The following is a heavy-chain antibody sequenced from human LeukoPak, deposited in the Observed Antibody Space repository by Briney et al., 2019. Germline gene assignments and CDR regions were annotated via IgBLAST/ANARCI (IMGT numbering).Heavy chain of an antibody. CDR3: ATDVLGWFGELLAF. V-gene: IGHV1-69*06. D-gene: IGHD3-10*01. J-gene: IGHJ4*02. CDR1: GGTFSSYA. CDR2: IIPIFGTA. Sequence: GASVKVSCKASGGTFSSYAISWVRQAPGQGLEWMGGIIPIFGTANYAQKFQGRVTMTEDTSTDTAYMELSSLRSEDTAVYYCATDVLGWFGELLAFWGQGTLVTVSS.